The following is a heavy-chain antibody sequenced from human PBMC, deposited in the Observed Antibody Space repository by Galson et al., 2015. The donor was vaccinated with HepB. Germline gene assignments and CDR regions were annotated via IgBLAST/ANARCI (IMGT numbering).Heavy chain of an antibody. CDR1: GFTFSSYS. CDR2: ISSSSSYI. Sequence: SLRLSCAASGFTFSSYSMNRVRQAPGKGLEWVSSISSSSSYIYYADSVKGRFTISRDNAKNSLYLQMNSLRAEDTAVYYCARVREGYYDFWSGWNYYYYYGMDVWGQGTTVTVSS. D-gene: IGHD3-3*01. CDR3: ARVREGYYDFWSGWNYYYYYGMDV. V-gene: IGHV3-21*01. J-gene: IGHJ6*02.